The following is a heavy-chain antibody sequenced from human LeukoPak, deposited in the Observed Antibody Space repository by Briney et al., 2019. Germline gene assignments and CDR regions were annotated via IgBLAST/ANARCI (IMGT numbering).Heavy chain of an antibody. Sequence: ASVKVSCKASGYTFTGYYMHWVRQAPGQGLEWMGWINPNSGGTNYAQKFQGRVTITRDTSISTAYMELSRLRSDDTAVYYCARGSPPSFVRGVIRDNWFDPWGQGTLVTVSS. CDR3: ARGSPPSFVRGVIRDNWFDP. CDR1: GYTFTGYY. CDR2: INPNSGGT. D-gene: IGHD3-10*02. V-gene: IGHV1-2*02. J-gene: IGHJ5*02.